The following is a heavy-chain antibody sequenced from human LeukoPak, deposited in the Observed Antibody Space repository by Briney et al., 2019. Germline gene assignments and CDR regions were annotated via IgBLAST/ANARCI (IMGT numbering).Heavy chain of an antibody. CDR1: GFTFGDYG. D-gene: IGHD4-17*01. V-gene: IGHV3-49*03. CDR2: IRSKAYGGTT. CDR3: TRDYGDYCFDY. Sequence: GGSLRLSCTASGFTFGDYGMSWFRQAPGKGLEWVGFIRSKAYGGTTEYAASVKGRSTISRDDSKSTAYLQMNSLKTEDTAVYYCTRDYGDYCFDYWGQGTLVTVSS. J-gene: IGHJ4*02.